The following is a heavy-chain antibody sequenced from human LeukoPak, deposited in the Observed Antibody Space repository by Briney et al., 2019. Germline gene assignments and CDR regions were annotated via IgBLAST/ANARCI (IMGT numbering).Heavy chain of an antibody. J-gene: IGHJ4*02. CDR3: AKDHIVVVPAAIEIFDY. V-gene: IGHV3-23*01. CDR2: ISGSGGST. D-gene: IGHD2-2*02. Sequence: GGSLRLSCAASGFTFSSYAMSWVRQAPGKGLEWVSAISGSGGSTYYADSVKGRFTISRDNSKNTLYLQMNSLRAEDTAVYYCAKDHIVVVPAAIEIFDYWGQGTLVTVSS. CDR1: GFTFSSYA.